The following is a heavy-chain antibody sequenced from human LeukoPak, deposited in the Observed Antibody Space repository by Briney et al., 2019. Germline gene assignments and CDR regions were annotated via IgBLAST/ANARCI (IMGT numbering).Heavy chain of an antibody. CDR3: ARWGREWEQLNWFDP. CDR2: IYPGDSDT. Sequence: GASLEISCKGSGSIFTSYWIGWVRPLPGKGLEWMGIIYPGDSDTRYSPSFQGQVTISADKSISTAYLQWSSLKASDTAMYYCARWGREWEQLNWFDPWGQGTLVTVSS. J-gene: IGHJ5*02. D-gene: IGHD1-26*01. CDR1: GSIFTSYW. V-gene: IGHV5-51*01.